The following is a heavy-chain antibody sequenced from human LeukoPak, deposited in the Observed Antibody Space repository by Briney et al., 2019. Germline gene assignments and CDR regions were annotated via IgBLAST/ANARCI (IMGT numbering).Heavy chain of an antibody. Sequence: GGSLRLSCAASGFTFSNFAMSWVRQPPGKGLEWVSAISGSGGSTYYADSVKGRFTISRDNSKNTLYVQMNSLRAEDTAVYYCAKNIVEAYPYYGMDVWCQGTTVTVSS. V-gene: IGHV3-23*01. J-gene: IGHJ6*02. D-gene: IGHD1-1*01. CDR2: ISGSGGST. CDR3: AKNIVEAYPYYGMDV. CDR1: GFTFSNFA.